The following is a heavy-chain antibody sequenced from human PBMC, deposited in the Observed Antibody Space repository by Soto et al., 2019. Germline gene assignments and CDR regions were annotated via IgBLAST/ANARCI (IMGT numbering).Heavy chain of an antibody. CDR3: ARDLAASTGFDP. Sequence: SETLSLTCTVSGGSISSYYWSWIRQPPGKGLEWIGYIYYSGSTNYNPSLKSRVTISVDTSKNQFSLKLSSVTAADTAVYYCARDLAASTGFDPWGQGTLVTVS. J-gene: IGHJ5*02. CDR2: IYYSGST. V-gene: IGHV4-59*01. CDR1: GGSISSYY.